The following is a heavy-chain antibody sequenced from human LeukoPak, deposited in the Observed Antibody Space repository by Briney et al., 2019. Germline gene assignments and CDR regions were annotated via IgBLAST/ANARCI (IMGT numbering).Heavy chain of an antibody. J-gene: IGHJ4*02. CDR1: GYTFTGYY. CDR3: ARSSGWKYNIDY. Sequence: ASVKVSCKASGYTFTGYYMRWVRQAPGQGLEWMGWINPNSGGTNYAQKFQGRVTMTRDTSISTAYMELSRLRSDDTAVYYCARSSGWKYNIDYWGQGTLVTVSS. CDR2: INPNSGGT. V-gene: IGHV1-2*02. D-gene: IGHD6-19*01.